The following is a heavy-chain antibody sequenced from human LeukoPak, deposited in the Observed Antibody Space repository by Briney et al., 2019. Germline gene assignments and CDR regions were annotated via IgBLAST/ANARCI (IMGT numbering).Heavy chain of an antibody. D-gene: IGHD3-3*01. CDR3: ARGNQYDFWSGYYRAPYYFDY. CDR2: ISHSGST. J-gene: IGHJ4*02. CDR1: GGSFSGYY. V-gene: IGHV4-34*01. Sequence: SETLSLTCAVYGGSFSGYYWSWIRQPPGKGLEWIGEISHSGSTNYNPSLKSRVTISVDTSKNQFSLKLSSVTAADTAVYYCARGNQYDFWSGYYRAPYYFDYWGQGTLVTVSS.